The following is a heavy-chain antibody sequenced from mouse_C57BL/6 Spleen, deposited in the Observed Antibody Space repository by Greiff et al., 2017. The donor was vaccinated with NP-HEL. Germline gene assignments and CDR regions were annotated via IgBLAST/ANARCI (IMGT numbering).Heavy chain of an antibody. D-gene: IGHD2-4*01. Sequence: EVQLVESGGGLVQPKGSLKLSCAASGFSFNTYAMNWVRQAPGKGLEWVARIRSKSNNYATYYADSVKDRFTISRDDSESMLYLQMNNLKTEDTAMYYCVRLGDYDFYYYAMDYWGQGTSVTVSS. CDR2: IRSKSNNYAT. V-gene: IGHV10-1*01. CDR1: GFSFNTYA. CDR3: VRLGDYDFYYYAMDY. J-gene: IGHJ4*01.